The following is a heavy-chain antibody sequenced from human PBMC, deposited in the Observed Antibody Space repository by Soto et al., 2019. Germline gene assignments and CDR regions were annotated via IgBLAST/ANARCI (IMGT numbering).Heavy chain of an antibody. D-gene: IGHD1-26*01. Sequence: PSETLSLTCTVSGGSVSSGSYYWSWIRQPPGKGLEWIGYIYYSGSTNYNPSLKSRVTISVDTSKNQFSLKLSSVTAADTAVYYCARYTRAPYNHCGMDVWGQGTTVTLS. V-gene: IGHV4-61*01. J-gene: IGHJ6*02. CDR2: IYYSGST. CDR3: ARYTRAPYNHCGMDV. CDR1: GGSVSSGSYY.